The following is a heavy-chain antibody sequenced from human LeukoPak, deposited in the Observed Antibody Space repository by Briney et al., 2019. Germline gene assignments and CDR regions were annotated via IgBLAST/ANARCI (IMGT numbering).Heavy chain of an antibody. D-gene: IGHD1-26*01. Sequence: GGSLRLSCAASGFTFDDYTMHWVRQAPGKGLEWVSLISWDGGSTYYADSVKGRFTIPRDNSKNSLYLQMNSLRTEDTALYYCAKDSSYSGGGIEFWGQGTLVTVSS. CDR3: AKDSSYSGGGIEF. J-gene: IGHJ4*02. CDR1: GFTFDDYT. CDR2: ISWDGGST. V-gene: IGHV3-43*01.